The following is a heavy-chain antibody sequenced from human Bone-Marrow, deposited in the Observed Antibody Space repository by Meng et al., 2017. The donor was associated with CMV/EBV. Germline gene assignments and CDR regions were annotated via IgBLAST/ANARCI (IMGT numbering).Heavy chain of an antibody. Sequence: DSVYSNSAAWNGLRQSPSRGLEWLGRTYYRSKWNNDYAVSVKSRISSNPDTSKNQFSLQLNSVTPEDTAMYYCARFNYYDSSGYYSKWGQGTLVTVSS. J-gene: IGHJ4*02. D-gene: IGHD3-22*01. V-gene: IGHV6-1*01. CDR2: TYYRSKWNN. CDR1: DSVYSNSAA. CDR3: ARFNYYDSSGYYSK.